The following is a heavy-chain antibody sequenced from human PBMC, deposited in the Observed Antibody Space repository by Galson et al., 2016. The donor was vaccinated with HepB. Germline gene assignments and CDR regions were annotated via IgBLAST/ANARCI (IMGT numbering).Heavy chain of an antibody. V-gene: IGHV1-18*01. Sequence: SVKVSCKASGYTFTNYGISWVRQAPGQGLEWMGWISPYNGNTKFAQTVQGSVTMTTDTSTTTVYMELRSLRSDDTAVYYCARRTDCGGDCGLDPWGQGTLVTVSS. D-gene: IGHD2-21*02. CDR3: ARRTDCGGDCGLDP. CDR1: GYTFTNYG. J-gene: IGHJ5*02. CDR2: ISPYNGNT.